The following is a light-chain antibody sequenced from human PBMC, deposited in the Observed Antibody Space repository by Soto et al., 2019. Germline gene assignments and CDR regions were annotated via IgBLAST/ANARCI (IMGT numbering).Light chain of an antibody. V-gene: IGKV1-5*01. CDR2: DAS. CDR1: QSIRNW. J-gene: IGKJ1*01. CDR3: QQYNTYWT. Sequence: DIQMTQSPSTLSASVGDRVTITCRASQSIRNWLAWYQQQPGKAPKLLIYDASSLESGVPSRFSGSGSGTEFTLTISSLQPDDFATYYCQQYNTYWTFGRGTKVDIK.